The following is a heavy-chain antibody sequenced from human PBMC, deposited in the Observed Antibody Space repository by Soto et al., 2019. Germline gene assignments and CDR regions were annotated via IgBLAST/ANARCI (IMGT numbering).Heavy chain of an antibody. V-gene: IGHV1-18*01. J-gene: IGHJ6*02. Sequence: QVQLVQSGAEVKKPGASVKVSCKASGYTFPSYGISWVRQAPGQGLEWMGWISAYNGNTSYAQKLQGRVTMTPDTSTSTAYMERRSLRSDDTDVYYCARDRGAYGMDVWGQGPTVTVSS. CDR1: GYTFPSYG. CDR3: ARDRGAYGMDV. CDR2: ISAYNGNT.